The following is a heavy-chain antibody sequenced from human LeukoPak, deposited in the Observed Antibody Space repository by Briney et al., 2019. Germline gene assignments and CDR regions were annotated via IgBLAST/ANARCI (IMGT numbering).Heavy chain of an antibody. Sequence: ASVKVSCKASGYTFTNYYIHWMRQAPGQGLEWVGIINPSGRTTRYAQKFQGRVTMTRDTSTSTLYMELSSLRYEDTAVYYCARDPGGSGDYWGQGTLITVSS. D-gene: IGHD3-16*01. J-gene: IGHJ4*02. V-gene: IGHV1-46*01. CDR1: GYTFTNYY. CDR3: ARDPGGSGDY. CDR2: INPSGRTT.